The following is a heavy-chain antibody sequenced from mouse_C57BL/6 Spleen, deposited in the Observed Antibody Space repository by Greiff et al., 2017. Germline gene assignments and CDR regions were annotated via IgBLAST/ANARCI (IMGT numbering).Heavy chain of an antibody. J-gene: IGHJ4*01. CDR3: ARGPTYAMDY. CDR2: IYPGSGNT. V-gene: IGHV1-76*01. Sequence: VKLVESGAELVRPGASVKLSCKASGYTFTDYYINWVKQRPGQGLEWIARIYPGSGNTYYNEKFKGKATLTAEKSSSTAYMQLSSLTSEDSAVYFCARGPTYAMDYWGQGTSVTVSS. CDR1: GYTFTDYY.